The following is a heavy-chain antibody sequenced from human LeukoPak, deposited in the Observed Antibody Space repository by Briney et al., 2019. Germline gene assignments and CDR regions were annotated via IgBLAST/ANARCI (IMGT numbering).Heavy chain of an antibody. CDR1: GFTVSSNY. CDR3: AREGGGLATFYYYYGMDV. V-gene: IGHV3-66*01. J-gene: IGHJ6*02. CDR2: IYSGGST. D-gene: IGHD2/OR15-2a*01. Sequence: PGGSRRLSCAASGFTVSSNYMSWVRQAPGKGLEWVSVIYSGGSTYYADSVKGRFTISRDNSKNTLYLQMNSLRAEDTAVYYCAREGGGLATFYYYYGMDVWGQGTTVTVSS.